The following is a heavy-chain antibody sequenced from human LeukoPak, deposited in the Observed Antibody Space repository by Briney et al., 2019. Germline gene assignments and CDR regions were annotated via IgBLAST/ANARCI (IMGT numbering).Heavy chain of an antibody. V-gene: IGHV3-48*04. CDR3: ARTSVYCSSTSCNYYYYYMDV. J-gene: IGHJ6*03. CDR2: IRSNNNTI. D-gene: IGHD2-2*01. Sequence: GGSLRLSCAASVFTFSTYAMNCVRQAPGEGLEGFSYIRSNNNTIYYADSVKGRFTISRDNAKNSLYLQMNSLRAEDTALYYCARTSVYCSSTSCNYYYYYMDVWGKGTTVTVSS. CDR1: VFTFSTYA.